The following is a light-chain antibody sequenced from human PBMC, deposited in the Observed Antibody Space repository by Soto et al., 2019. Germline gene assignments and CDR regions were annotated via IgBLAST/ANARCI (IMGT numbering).Light chain of an antibody. CDR2: DVS. J-gene: IGLJ1*01. CDR1: SSDVGGYNY. V-gene: IGLV2-14*01. Sequence: QSVLTHPASGSGAPVQSITISCTGTSSDVGGYNYVSWYQQHPGKAPKLMIYDVSNRPSGVSNRFSGSKSGNTASLTISGLQAEDEADYYCSSYTSSSSYVFGTGTKVTVL. CDR3: SSYTSSSSYV.